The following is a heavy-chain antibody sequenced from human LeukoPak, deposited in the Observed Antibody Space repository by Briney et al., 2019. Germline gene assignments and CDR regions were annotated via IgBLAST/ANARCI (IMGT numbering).Heavy chain of an antibody. CDR1: GFTFSSYW. CDR2: IKQDGSEK. J-gene: IGHJ6*02. D-gene: IGHD5-12*01. Sequence: GGSLRLSCAASGFTFSSYWMSWVRQAPGKGLEWVANIKQDGSEKYYVDSVKGRFTISRDNAKNSLYLQMNSLRAEDTAVYYCARDWGTRYSGYDYYYYGMDVWGQGTTVTVSS. V-gene: IGHV3-7*01. CDR3: ARDWGTRYSGYDYYYYGMDV.